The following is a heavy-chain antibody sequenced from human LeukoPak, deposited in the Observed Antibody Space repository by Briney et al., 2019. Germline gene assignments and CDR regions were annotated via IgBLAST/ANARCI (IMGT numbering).Heavy chain of an antibody. CDR1: GGSISSSSYY. Sequence: PSETLSLTCTVSGGSISSSSYYWGWIRQPPGKGLEWIGSIYYSGSTYYNPSLKGRVTMSVDRSKNQFSLKLSSVTAADTAVYYCARHGIYYGLGSSYGLPNWFDPWGQGTLVTVSS. CDR3: ARHGIYYGLGSSYGLPNWFDP. J-gene: IGHJ5*02. D-gene: IGHD3-10*01. V-gene: IGHV4-39*01. CDR2: IYYSGST.